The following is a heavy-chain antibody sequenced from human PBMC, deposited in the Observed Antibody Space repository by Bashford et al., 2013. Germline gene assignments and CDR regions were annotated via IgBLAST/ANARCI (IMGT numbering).Heavy chain of an antibody. J-gene: IGHJ5*02. CDR2: IIPILGIA. CDR1: GGTFSSYA. Sequence: VASVKVSCKASGGTFSSYAISWVRQAPGQGLEWMGGIIPILGIANYAQKFQGRVTITADKSTSTAYMELSSLRSDDTAVYYCARDSGTVAGTLYWFDPWGQGPWYTVSS. D-gene: IGHD6-19*01. V-gene: IGHV1-69*10. CDR3: ARDSGTVAGTLYWFDP.